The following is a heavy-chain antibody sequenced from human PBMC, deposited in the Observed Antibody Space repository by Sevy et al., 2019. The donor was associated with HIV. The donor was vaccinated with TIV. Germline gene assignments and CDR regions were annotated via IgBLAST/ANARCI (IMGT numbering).Heavy chain of an antibody. CDR1: GFTVSSNY. V-gene: IGHV3-53*01. D-gene: IGHD5-12*01. Sequence: GGSLRLSCAASGFTVSSNYMSWVRQAPGKGLEWVTVIYSGGSTYYADSVKGRFTISRDKSKNTLYLQMNSLGAEDTAVYYGASIGRDGYNYYFDYWGQGTLVTVSS. J-gene: IGHJ4*02. CDR2: IYSGGST. CDR3: ASIGRDGYNYYFDY.